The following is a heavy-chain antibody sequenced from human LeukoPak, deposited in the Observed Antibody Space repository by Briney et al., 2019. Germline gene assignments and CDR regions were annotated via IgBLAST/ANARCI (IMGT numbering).Heavy chain of an antibody. CDR3: AREDSGGRYDFWSGYSYMDV. D-gene: IGHD3-3*01. V-gene: IGHV1-69*13. J-gene: IGHJ6*03. CDR2: IIPIFGTA. Sequence: SVKVSCKASGYTFSSYAISWVRRAPGQGLEWMGGIIPIFGTANYAQKFQGRVTITADESTSTAYMELSSLRSEDTAVYYCAREDSGGRYDFWSGYSYMDVWGKGTTVTVSS. CDR1: GYTFSSYA.